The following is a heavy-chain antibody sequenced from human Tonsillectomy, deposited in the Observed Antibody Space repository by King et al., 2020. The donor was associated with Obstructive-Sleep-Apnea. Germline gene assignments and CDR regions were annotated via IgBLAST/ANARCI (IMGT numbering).Heavy chain of an antibody. CDR2: INPSGGST. V-gene: IGHV1-46*01. CDR3: ARVVIKRYSGYYYNGMDV. D-gene: IGHD3-10*01. CDR1: GDSFTSYY. Sequence: VQLVESGAEVKKPGASAKVSCKASGDSFTSYYIHWVRQAPGQGLEWMGIINPSGGSTSYAQTFQGRVTMTSDTSTRTVYMELSSLRSEDTAVYYCARVVIKRYSGYYYNGMDVWGQGTTVTVSS. J-gene: IGHJ6*02.